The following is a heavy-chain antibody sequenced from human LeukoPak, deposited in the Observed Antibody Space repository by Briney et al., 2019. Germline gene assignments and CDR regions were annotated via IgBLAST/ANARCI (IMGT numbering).Heavy chain of an antibody. CDR1: GDSISSYY. D-gene: IGHD5-24*01. V-gene: IGHV4-4*09. CDR2: IYTSGST. Sequence: SETLSLTCTVSGDSISSYYCSWIRQPPGRGLEWIGYIYTSGSTNYNPSLKSRVTISVDTSKNQFSLKLSSVTAADTAVYYCARHQGGYNTFDYWGQGAWSPSPQ. J-gene: IGHJ4*02. CDR3: ARHQGGYNTFDY.